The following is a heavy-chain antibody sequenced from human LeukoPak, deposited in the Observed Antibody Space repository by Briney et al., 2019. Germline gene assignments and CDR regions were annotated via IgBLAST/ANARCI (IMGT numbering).Heavy chain of an antibody. D-gene: IGHD3-3*01. CDR2: IYYSGST. CDR3: ARGAIFGVVKFDP. J-gene: IGHJ5*02. V-gene: IGHV4-59*01. Sequence: PSETLSLTCTVSGGSISSYYWSWIRQPPGKGLEWIGYIYYSGSTNYNPSLKSRVTISVDTSKNQFSLKLSSVTAADTAVYYCARGAIFGVVKFDPWGQGTLVIVSS. CDR1: GGSISSYY.